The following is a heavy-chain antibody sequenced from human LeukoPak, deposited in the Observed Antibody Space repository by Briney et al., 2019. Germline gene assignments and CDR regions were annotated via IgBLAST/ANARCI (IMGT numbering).Heavy chain of an antibody. CDR3: AREFPEAFDI. V-gene: IGHV4-39*01. Sequence: SETLSLTCTVSGGSISSSSYYWGWIRQPPGKGLEWIGSIYYSGSTYYNPSLKSRVTISVDTSKNQFSLKLSSVTAADTAVYYCAREFPEAFDIWGQGTMVTVSS. J-gene: IGHJ3*02. D-gene: IGHD3-10*01. CDR2: IYYSGST. CDR1: GGSISSSSYY.